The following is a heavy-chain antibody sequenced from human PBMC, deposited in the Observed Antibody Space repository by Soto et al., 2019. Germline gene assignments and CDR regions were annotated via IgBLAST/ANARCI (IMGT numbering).Heavy chain of an antibody. V-gene: IGHV3-33*01. CDR3: ATDYYDSSGYFQFDY. CDR2: IWYDGSNK. D-gene: IGHD3-22*01. J-gene: IGHJ4*02. Sequence: GGSLRLSCAASGFTFSSYGMHWVRQAPGKGLEWVAVIWYDGSNKYYADSVKGRFTISRDNSKNTLYLQMNSLRAEDMAVYYCATDYYDSSGYFQFDYWGQGTLVTVSS. CDR1: GFTFSSYG.